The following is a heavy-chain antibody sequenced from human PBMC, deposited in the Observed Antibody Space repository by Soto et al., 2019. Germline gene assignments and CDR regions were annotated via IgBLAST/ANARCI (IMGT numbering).Heavy chain of an antibody. CDR1: GGSISSSSYY. CDR3: VRQPRYFSYYHYMDV. V-gene: IGHV4-39*01. CDR2: IYYSGNT. D-gene: IGHD3-9*01. J-gene: IGHJ6*03. Sequence: QLQLQESGPGLVKPSETLSLTCSVSGGSISSSSYYWGWIRQPPGKGLEWIGTIYYSGNTYYNPSLKRRVTISVDTAKNQVSLKVSSVSAAGTDGYYCVRQPRYFSYYHYMDVWGKGTTVNGSS.